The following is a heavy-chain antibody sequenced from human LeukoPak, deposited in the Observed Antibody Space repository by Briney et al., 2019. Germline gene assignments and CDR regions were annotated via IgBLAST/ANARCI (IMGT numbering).Heavy chain of an antibody. CDR2: ISESGDVT. V-gene: IGHV3-23*01. J-gene: IGHJ4*02. Sequence: GGSLRLSCAASGFTFSSYSMNWVRQAPGKGLEWVSVISESGDVTHYADSMKGRFTISRDNSKNTLYLQMDSLRGEDTAVYYCAKETGYSSSWYGYYFDYWGQGTLVTVSS. D-gene: IGHD6-13*01. CDR1: GFTFSSYS. CDR3: AKETGYSSSWYGYYFDY.